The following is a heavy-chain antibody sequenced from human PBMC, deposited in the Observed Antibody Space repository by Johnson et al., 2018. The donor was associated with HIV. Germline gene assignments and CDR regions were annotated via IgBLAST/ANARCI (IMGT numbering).Heavy chain of an antibody. V-gene: IGHV3-20*04. CDR1: GFTFSNAW. Sequence: VQLVESGGGLVKPGGSLRLSCAASGFTFSNAWMSWVRQAPGKGLEWVSGINWNGGSIGYADSMKGRSTISRDNSKNTLDLQMNSLRAEDTAVYYCAAYSGRNAFDLWGQGTMVTVSS. CDR3: AAYSGRNAFDL. J-gene: IGHJ3*01. D-gene: IGHD1-26*01. CDR2: INWNGGSI.